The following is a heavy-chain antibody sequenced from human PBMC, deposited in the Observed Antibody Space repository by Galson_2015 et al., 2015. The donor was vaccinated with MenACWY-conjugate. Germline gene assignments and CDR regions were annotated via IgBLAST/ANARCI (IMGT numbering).Heavy chain of an antibody. CDR3: ARSRVGYGERWLDP. D-gene: IGHD5-12*01. Sequence: SLRLSCAASGFTVSANCMSWVRQAPGKGLERVSILCSGTTTYYADSVKGRFTISGDNSKNTVYLQMNSLRAEDTAMYYCARSRVGYGERWLDPWGQGTLVTVSS. CDR2: LCSGTTT. CDR1: GFTVSANC. V-gene: IGHV3-53*01. J-gene: IGHJ5*02.